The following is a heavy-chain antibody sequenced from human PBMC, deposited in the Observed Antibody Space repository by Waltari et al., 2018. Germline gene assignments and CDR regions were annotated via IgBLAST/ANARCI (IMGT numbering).Heavy chain of an antibody. J-gene: IGHJ6*02. CDR1: GGSISSSY. CDR2: IYYSGST. Sequence: QVQLQESGPGLVKPSETLSLTCTVSGGSISSSYWSWIRQPPGKGLELIGYIYYSGSTNYNPSRKSRVTISVDTSKNQFSLKLSSVTAADTAVYYCARVRRYCSSTSCYPVYYGMDVWGQGTTVTVSS. V-gene: IGHV4-59*01. CDR3: ARVRRYCSSTSCYPVYYGMDV. D-gene: IGHD2-2*01.